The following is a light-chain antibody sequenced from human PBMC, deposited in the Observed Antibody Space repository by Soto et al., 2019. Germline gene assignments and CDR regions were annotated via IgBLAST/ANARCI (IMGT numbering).Light chain of an antibody. J-gene: IGKJ1*01. Sequence: IQMTQSPSSSSASVGDRVTITCRASQGIRSDLGWYQQKPGEVPRLPIYNASTLQSGVPSRFSGSASGAVFTLTISSLQPEDSATYYCLHDYNYPQTFGQGTKVEIK. CDR1: QGIRSD. V-gene: IGKV1-6*01. CDR3: LHDYNYPQT. CDR2: NAS.